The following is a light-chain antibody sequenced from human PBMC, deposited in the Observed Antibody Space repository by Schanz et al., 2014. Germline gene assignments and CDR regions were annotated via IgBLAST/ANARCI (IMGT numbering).Light chain of an antibody. CDR2: GAS. CDR1: QSVRNNY. V-gene: IGKV3-20*01. J-gene: IGKJ4*01. Sequence: EIVLTQSPGTLSLSPGDRATLSCRASQSVRNNYLAWYQQKPGQAPRLLIYGASSRATGIPDRFSGSGSGTDFTLTISRLEPEDFAVYYCQQYGSSPPLTFGGGTKVEIK. CDR3: QQYGSSPPLT.